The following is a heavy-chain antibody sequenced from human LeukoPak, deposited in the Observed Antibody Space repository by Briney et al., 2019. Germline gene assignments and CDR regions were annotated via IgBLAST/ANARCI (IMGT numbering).Heavy chain of an antibody. D-gene: IGHD6-13*01. CDR2: ISGSGGST. J-gene: IGHJ4*02. V-gene: IGHV3-23*01. Sequence: GGSLRLSCAASGFTFSSYVMHWVRQAPGKGLEWVSAISGSGGSTYYADSVKGRFTISRDNSKNTLYLQMNSLRAEDTAVYYCAREWKSSSWYYWGQGTLVTVSS. CDR3: AREWKSSSWYY. CDR1: GFTFSSYV.